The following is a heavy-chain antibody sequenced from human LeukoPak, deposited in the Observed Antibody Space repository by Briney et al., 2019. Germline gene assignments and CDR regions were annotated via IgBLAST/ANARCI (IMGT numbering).Heavy chain of an antibody. Sequence: SQTLSLTCTVSGGSISSGDYYWSWIRQPPGKGLEWIGYMYYSGSTYYNPSLKSRVTISVDTSKNQFSLKLSSVTAADTAVYFCARLGSYHDFWGQGALVTVSS. D-gene: IGHD1-26*01. CDR1: GGSISSGDYY. V-gene: IGHV4-30-4*01. CDR3: ARLGSYHDF. J-gene: IGHJ4*02. CDR2: MYYSGST.